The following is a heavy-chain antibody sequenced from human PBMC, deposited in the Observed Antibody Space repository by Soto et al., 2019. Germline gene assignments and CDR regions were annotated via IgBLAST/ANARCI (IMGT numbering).Heavy chain of an antibody. CDR1: GGSFSGYY. CDR2: IYYSGST. Sequence: PAVTLSLTWVVYGGSFSGYYWSWIREPPGKGLEWIGYIYYSGSTNYNPSLKSRVTISVDTSKDQFSLKLSSVTAADTAVYYCARVGFDLVGANQFVYSCPGRLVSVT. V-gene: IGHV4-59*01. J-gene: IGHJ4*02. D-gene: IGHD3-10*01. CDR3: ARVGFDLVGANQFVY.